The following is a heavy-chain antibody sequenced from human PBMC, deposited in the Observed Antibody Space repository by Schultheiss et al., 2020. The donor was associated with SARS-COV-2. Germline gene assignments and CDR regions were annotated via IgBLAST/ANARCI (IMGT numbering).Heavy chain of an antibody. CDR1: GGTFSSYA. Sequence: SVKVSCKASGGTFSSYAVSWVRQAPGQGLEWMGGIIPIFGTANYAQKFQGRVTITADESTSTAYMELSSLRSEDTAVYYCARGGGSYYYYGMDVWGQGTTVTVSS. CDR2: IIPIFGTA. J-gene: IGHJ6*02. D-gene: IGHD3-16*01. CDR3: ARGGGSYYYYGMDV. V-gene: IGHV1-69*13.